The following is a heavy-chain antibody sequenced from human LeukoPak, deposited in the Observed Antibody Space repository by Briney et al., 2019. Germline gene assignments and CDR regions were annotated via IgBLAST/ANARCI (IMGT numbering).Heavy chain of an antibody. CDR3: ARSLPYLERGYFDY. Sequence: GGSLRLSCAASGFIFNNYWMSWVRQAPGKGLEWVANIKQDGSEKYYVDSVKGRFTISRDNAKNSLYLQMNSLRAEDTAVYFCARSLPYLERGYFDYWGQGTLVTVSS. J-gene: IGHJ4*02. D-gene: IGHD1-1*01. CDR1: GFIFNNYW. V-gene: IGHV3-7*03. CDR2: IKQDGSEK.